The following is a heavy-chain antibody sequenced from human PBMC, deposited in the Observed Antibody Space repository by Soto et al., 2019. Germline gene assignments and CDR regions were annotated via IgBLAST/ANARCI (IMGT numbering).Heavy chain of an antibody. CDR1: GGTFSSYG. Sequence: QVQLVQSGAEVKKPRSSVKVSCKASGGTFSSYGISWVRQAPGHGLEWMGEIIPVFGTANYAQKLQGRVTITADASTSTSDMELSSRRSEATVVYYCARGGYCISTSCYVFDYWGQGTLVTVSS. D-gene: IGHD2-2*03. V-gene: IGHV1-69*12. J-gene: IGHJ4*02. CDR2: IIPVFGTA. CDR3: ARGGYCISTSCYVFDY.